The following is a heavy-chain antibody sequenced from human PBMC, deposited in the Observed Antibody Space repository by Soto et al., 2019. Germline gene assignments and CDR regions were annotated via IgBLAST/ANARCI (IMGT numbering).Heavy chain of an antibody. CDR3: VRGGSWTLDY. Sequence: PGGALRLSCTASGFTFSSYWMSWVRQAPGKGLEWMANVKGDGSEQYYVDSVKGRFTISRDNAKNSLYLQMNSPRAEDTAVFYCVRGGSWTLDYWGPGTLVTVSS. J-gene: IGHJ4*02. D-gene: IGHD3-10*01. CDR2: VKGDGSEQ. V-gene: IGHV3-7*01. CDR1: GFTFSSYW.